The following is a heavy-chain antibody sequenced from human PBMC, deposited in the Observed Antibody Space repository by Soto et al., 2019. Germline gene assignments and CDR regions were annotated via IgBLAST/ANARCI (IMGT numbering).Heavy chain of an antibody. CDR3: ANVPGGYYDSSGYYPYYYYGMDV. Sequence: GGSLRLSCAASGFTFSSYGMHWVRQAPGKGLEWVAVIPYDGSNKYYADSVKGRFTISRDNSKNTLYLQMNSLRAEDTAVYYCANVPGGYYDSSGYYPYYYYGMDVWGQGTTVTSP. D-gene: IGHD3-22*01. CDR2: IPYDGSNK. CDR1: GFTFSSYG. J-gene: IGHJ6*02. V-gene: IGHV3-30*18.